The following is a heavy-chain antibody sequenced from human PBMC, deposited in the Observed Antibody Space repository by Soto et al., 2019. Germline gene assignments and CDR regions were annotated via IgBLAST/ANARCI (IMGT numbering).Heavy chain of an antibody. CDR2: IYFSVDT. CDR1: GDSMTGGGYY. CDR3: ARGAPRPRDLPTHFHY. V-gene: IGHV4-31*03. J-gene: IGHJ4*02. Sequence: PSETLSLTYTVSGDSMTGGGYYWTWILHLPGKGLQWVGSIYFSVDTYYNPSLRGRVRISAETSRNHFSLMLTSVTAADTAVYFCARGAPRPRDLPTHFHYWGRGTMVAVSA.